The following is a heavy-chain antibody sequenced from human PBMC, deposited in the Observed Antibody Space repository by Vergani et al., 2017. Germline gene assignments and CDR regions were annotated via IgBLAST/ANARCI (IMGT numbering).Heavy chain of an antibody. CDR1: GYSFTSYW. D-gene: IGHD2-2*02. Sequence: EVQLVQSGAEVKKPGESLKISCKASGYSFTSYWIGWVRQRPGKGLEWMGIIYPGDSDTRYSPCFQGQVTISADKSISTAYLQWSSLKAADTAMYYCARRGRGYCSSSSCYIIDYWGQGTLVTVSS. CDR2: IYPGDSDT. V-gene: IGHV5-51*03. CDR3: ARRGRGYCSSSSCYIIDY. J-gene: IGHJ4*02.